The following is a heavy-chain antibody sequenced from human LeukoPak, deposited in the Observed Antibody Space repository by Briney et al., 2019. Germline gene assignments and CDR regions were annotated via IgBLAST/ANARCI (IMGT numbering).Heavy chain of an antibody. Sequence: SETLSLTCAVSGYSISSGYYWGWIRQPPGKGLESIGSIYHSGSTYYNPSLKSRVTISVDTSKNQFSLKLSSVTAADTAVYYCARSLAAADNWFDPWGQGTLVTVSS. D-gene: IGHD6-13*01. CDR2: IYHSGST. J-gene: IGHJ5*02. CDR3: ARSLAAADNWFDP. V-gene: IGHV4-38-2*01. CDR1: GYSISSGYY.